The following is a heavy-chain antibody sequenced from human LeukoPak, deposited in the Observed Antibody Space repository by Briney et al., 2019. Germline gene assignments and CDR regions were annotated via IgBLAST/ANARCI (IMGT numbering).Heavy chain of an antibody. V-gene: IGHV3-49*04. J-gene: IGHJ4*02. CDR1: GFTLSSYS. D-gene: IGHD3-3*01. CDR2: IRSKAYGGTT. Sequence: GGSLRLSCAASGFTLSSYSMNWVRQAPGKGLEWVGFIRSKAYGGTTEYAASVKGRFTISRDDSKSIAYLQMNSLKTEDTAVYYCTSLYDFWSGYYPLDYWGQGTLVTVSS. CDR3: TSLYDFWSGYYPLDY.